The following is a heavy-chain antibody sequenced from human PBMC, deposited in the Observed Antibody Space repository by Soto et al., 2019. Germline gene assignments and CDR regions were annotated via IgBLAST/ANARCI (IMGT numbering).Heavy chain of an antibody. V-gene: IGHV2-5*02. CDR1: GFSLSTTGVG. J-gene: IGHJ4*02. CDR2: IYWDDDK. CDR3: ASVHYGDHAFHY. D-gene: IGHD4-17*01. Sequence: QITLKESGPTLVKPTQTLTLTCTFSGFSLSTTGVGVGWIRQPPGKALEWLAVIYWDDDKRYSPSLESRLTITKDTAKYQVVLTMTNMDPVDTAAYYCASVHYGDHAFHYWGQGTLVTVSS.